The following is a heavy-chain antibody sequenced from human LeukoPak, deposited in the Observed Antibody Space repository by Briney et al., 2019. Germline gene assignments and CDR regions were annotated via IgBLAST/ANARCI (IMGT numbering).Heavy chain of an antibody. J-gene: IGHJ3*02. V-gene: IGHV4-59*01. CDR1: GGSISTYY. CDR2: IDCSGST. D-gene: IGHD1-20*01. CDR3: ARWPGDITRAFDI. Sequence: SETLSLTCTVSGGSISTYYWSWIRQPPGKGPEWIAYIDCSGSTNYNPSLKSRVTISLDMSRTQFSLKLSSVTAADTAVYYCARWPGDITRAFDIWGQGTTVTVSS.